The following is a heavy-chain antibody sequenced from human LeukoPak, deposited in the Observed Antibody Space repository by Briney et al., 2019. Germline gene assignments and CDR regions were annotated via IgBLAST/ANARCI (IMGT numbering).Heavy chain of an antibody. V-gene: IGHV3-30-3*01. CDR3: ARNRYSSSWFRLGFWFDP. CDR2: ISYDGSNK. CDR1: GFTFRSYA. D-gene: IGHD6-13*01. J-gene: IGHJ5*02. Sequence: GGSLRLSCAASGFTFRSYAMHWVRQAPGKGLEWVAVISYDGSNKYYADSVKGRFTISRDNSKNTLYLQMNSLRAEDTAVYYCARNRYSSSWFRLGFWFDPWGQGTLVTVSS.